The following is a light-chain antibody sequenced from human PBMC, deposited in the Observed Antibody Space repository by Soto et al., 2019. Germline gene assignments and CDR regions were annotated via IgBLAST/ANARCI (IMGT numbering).Light chain of an antibody. CDR1: SSNIGNNY. CDR2: DNN. Sequence: QSVLTRPPSVSAAPGQKVTISCSGSSSNIGNNYVSWYQQLPGTAPKLLIYDNNKRPSGIPDRFSGSKSGTSATLGISGLRTGDEADYYCGSWDTSLSAMVFGGGTKLTVL. CDR3: GSWDTSLSAMV. J-gene: IGLJ2*01. V-gene: IGLV1-51*01.